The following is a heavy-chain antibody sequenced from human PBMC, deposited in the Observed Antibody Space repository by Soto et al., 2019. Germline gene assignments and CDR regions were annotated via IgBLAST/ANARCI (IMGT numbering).Heavy chain of an antibody. Sequence: GGSLILSCAASGFTVSSNYMSWVRQAPGKGLEWVSVIYSGGSTYYADSVKGRFTISRDNSKNTLYLQMNSLRAEDTAVYYCARDRDGGPFDYWGQGTLITVSS. CDR3: ARDRDGGPFDY. CDR1: GFTVSSNY. D-gene: IGHD3-10*01. CDR2: IYSGGST. J-gene: IGHJ4*02. V-gene: IGHV3-66*01.